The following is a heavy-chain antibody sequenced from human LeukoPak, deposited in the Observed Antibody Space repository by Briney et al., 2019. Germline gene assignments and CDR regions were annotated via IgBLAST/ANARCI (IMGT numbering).Heavy chain of an antibody. V-gene: IGHV3-7*03. Sequence: GGTLRLSCAASGLTFTDFWRNWVRLAPGRGLEWLANIKPDGSERYYVDSVKGRFAISRDNAKNEVYLEMNSVRAEDTGVYYCSGRDSSRSPRAYWGQGTLVSVSS. J-gene: IGHJ4*02. D-gene: IGHD2-2*01. CDR3: SGRDSSRSPRAY. CDR1: GLTFTDFW. CDR2: IKPDGSER.